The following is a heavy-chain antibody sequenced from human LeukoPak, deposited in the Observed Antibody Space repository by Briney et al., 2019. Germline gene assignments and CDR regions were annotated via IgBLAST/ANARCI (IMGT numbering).Heavy chain of an antibody. V-gene: IGHV4-34*01. Sequence: SETLSLTCAVYGGSFSGYYWSWIRQPPGKGLEWIGEINHSGSTNYNPSLKSRVTISVDTSKNQFSLKLSSVTAADTAVYYCATSGYSGSRYFDYWGQGTLVTVSS. CDR1: GGSFSGYY. CDR3: ATSGYSGSRYFDY. D-gene: IGHD3-22*01. J-gene: IGHJ4*02. CDR2: INHSGST.